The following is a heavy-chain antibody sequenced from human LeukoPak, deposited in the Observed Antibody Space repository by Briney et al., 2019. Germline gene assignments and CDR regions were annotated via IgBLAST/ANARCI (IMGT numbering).Heavy chain of an antibody. Sequence: SETLSLTCVVYGGSFSGSYWSWIRQPPGKGLEWIGEINHSGSANYNPSLKSRVTISVDTSNNQFSLKLSSATAADTAVYYCAVGGYDILTGYKFDDWGQGTLVTVSS. CDR3: AVGGYDILTGYKFDD. V-gene: IGHV4-34*01. CDR2: INHSGSA. D-gene: IGHD3-9*01. CDR1: GGSFSGSY. J-gene: IGHJ4*02.